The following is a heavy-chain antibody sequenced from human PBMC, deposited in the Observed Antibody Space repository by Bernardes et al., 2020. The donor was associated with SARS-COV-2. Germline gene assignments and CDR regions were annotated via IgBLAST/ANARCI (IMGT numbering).Heavy chain of an antibody. CDR2: IRQDGNDK. V-gene: IGHV3-7*03. D-gene: IGHD1-26*01. CDR3: ARDGTFRLDY. Sequence: GGSLRLSCAASGFTFSSHWMTWVRQAPGKGLEWVANIRQDGNDKNYVDSVRGRFTISRDNAKNSLYLQMNNLRADDTAVYYCARDGTFRLDYWGQGTLVTV. CDR1: GFTFSSHW. J-gene: IGHJ4*02.